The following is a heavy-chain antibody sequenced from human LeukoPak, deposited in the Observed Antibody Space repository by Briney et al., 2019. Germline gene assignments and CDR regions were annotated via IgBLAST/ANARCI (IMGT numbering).Heavy chain of an antibody. V-gene: IGHV1-24*01. Sequence: ASVKVSYKVSGYTLTKSSMHWVRQAPGKGLEWMGGFDPENGETIYAQKFQGRVTMTEDTSTDTAYMELSSLRSEDTAVFYCATSRESYRNYLDYWGQGTLVTVSS. J-gene: IGHJ4*02. D-gene: IGHD3-10*01. CDR1: GYTLTKSS. CDR3: ATSRESYRNYLDY. CDR2: FDPENGET.